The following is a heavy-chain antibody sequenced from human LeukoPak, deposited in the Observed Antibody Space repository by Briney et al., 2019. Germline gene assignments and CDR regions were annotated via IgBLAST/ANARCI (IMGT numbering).Heavy chain of an antibody. CDR2: ISSRSTYI. CDR3: AREGYYYGMDV. V-gene: IGHV3-21*01. J-gene: IGHJ6*02. Sequence: PGGSLRLSCAASGFTFSSYSMNWVRQAPGKGLEWVSSISSRSTYIYYADSVKGRFTISRDNAKNSLYLQINSLRADDTAVYYCAREGYYYGMDVWGQGTTVTVSS. CDR1: GFTFSSYS.